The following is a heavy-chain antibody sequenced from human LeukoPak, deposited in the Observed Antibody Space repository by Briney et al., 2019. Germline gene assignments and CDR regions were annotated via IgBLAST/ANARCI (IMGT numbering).Heavy chain of an antibody. J-gene: IGHJ4*02. Sequence: ASVKVSCKASGYTFTSYAMHWVRQAPGQRLEWMGWINAGDGNTKYSQKFQGRVTMTRDTSISTAYMELSRLRSDDTAVYYCASANYYDILDYWGQGTLVTVSS. CDR3: ASANYYDILDY. V-gene: IGHV1-3*01. CDR2: INAGDGNT. D-gene: IGHD3-22*01. CDR1: GYTFTSYA.